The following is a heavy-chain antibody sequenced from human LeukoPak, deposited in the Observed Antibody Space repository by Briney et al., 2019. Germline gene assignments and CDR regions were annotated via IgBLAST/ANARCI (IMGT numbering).Heavy chain of an antibody. Sequence: SETLSLTCTVSGDSISSYYWSWIRQPAGKGLEWIGRIYTTGSTDYNPSLKSRVTMSIDTSKNQFSLKLSSVTAADTAVYYCARDKVVPAAIRSNWFDPWGQGTLVTVSS. D-gene: IGHD2-2*02. CDR3: ARDKVVPAAIRSNWFDP. J-gene: IGHJ5*02. V-gene: IGHV4-4*07. CDR1: GDSISSYY. CDR2: IYTTGST.